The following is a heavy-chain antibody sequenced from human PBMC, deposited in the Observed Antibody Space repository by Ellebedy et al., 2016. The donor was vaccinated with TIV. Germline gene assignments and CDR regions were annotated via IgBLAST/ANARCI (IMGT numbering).Heavy chain of an antibody. J-gene: IGHJ6*03. V-gene: IGHV3-21*01. Sequence: GGSLRLSCEGSGITFTSYSFNWVRQAPGRGLEWVASISNSGHYIDYADSVEGRFTISRDNAKSSVFLEMNSLRAEDTAVYYCARTPDYYYFMDVWGKGTAVTVSS. CDR3: ARTPDYYYFMDV. CDR1: GITFTSYS. CDR2: ISNSGHYI.